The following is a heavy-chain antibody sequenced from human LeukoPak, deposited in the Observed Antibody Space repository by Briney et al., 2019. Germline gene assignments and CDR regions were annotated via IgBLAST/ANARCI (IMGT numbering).Heavy chain of an antibody. V-gene: IGHV1-8*02. CDR2: MNPNSGNT. CDR1: GYTFTSYD. CDR3: ARVYDSGSYSCPH. Sequence: ASVKVSCKASGYTFTSYDYYWVRQAAGHGLECLGWMNPNSGNTGYAQKFQGRVTMTRNTSISTAYMELSSLRSEDTAVYYCARVYDSGSYSCPHWGQGTLVTVSS. D-gene: IGHD3-10*01. J-gene: IGHJ4*02.